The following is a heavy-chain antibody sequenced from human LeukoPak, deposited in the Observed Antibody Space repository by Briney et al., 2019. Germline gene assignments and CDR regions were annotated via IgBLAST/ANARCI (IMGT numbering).Heavy chain of an antibody. D-gene: IGHD3-10*01. CDR1: GASISSGGYY. CDR2: IYYSGST. CDR3: ARDLSGVISY. V-gene: IGHV4-31*03. Sequence: PPQTLSLTCTVSGASISSGGYYWSWIRQHPGKGLEWLGYIYYSGSTYYNPSLKSRVNISLDTSKNQFSLKLSSVTAADTAVYYCARDLSGVISYWGQGTLVTVSS. J-gene: IGHJ4*02.